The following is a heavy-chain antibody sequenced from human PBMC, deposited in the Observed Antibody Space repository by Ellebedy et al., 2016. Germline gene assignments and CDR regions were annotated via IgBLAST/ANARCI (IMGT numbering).Heavy chain of an antibody. CDR3: ARARIVGATPPSY. J-gene: IGHJ4*02. CDR1: GGSFSGYY. Sequence: SETLSLXXAVYGGSFSGYYWSWIRQPAGKGLEWIGRIYTSGSTNYNPSLKSRVTISVDTSKNQFSLKVSSVTAADTAMYYCARARIVGATPPSYWGLGTLVTISS. V-gene: IGHV4-59*10. D-gene: IGHD1-26*01. CDR2: IYTSGST.